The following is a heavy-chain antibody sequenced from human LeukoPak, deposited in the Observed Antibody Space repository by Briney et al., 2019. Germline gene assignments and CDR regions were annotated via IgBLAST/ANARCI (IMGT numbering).Heavy chain of an antibody. V-gene: IGHV3-23*01. D-gene: IGHD3-22*01. J-gene: IGHJ4*02. CDR1: GFTFRTYA. CDR3: AKVEDGSGYYAFDS. Sequence: GGSLRLSCAASGFTFRTYAMTWVRQAPGKGLDWVSGISASGGTTYYADSVKGRFTISRDNSKNTLYLHMNSLRAEDTAVFYCAKVEDGSGYYAFDSWGQGTLVTV. CDR2: ISASGGTT.